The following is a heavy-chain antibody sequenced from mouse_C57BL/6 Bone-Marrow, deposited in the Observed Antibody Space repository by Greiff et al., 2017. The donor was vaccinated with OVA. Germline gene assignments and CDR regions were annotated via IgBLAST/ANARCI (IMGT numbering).Heavy chain of an antibody. J-gene: IGHJ2*01. CDR2: ISDGGSYT. V-gene: IGHV5-4*01. Sequence: EVQRVESGGGLVKPGGSLKLSCAASGFTFSSYAMSWVRQTPEKRLEWVATISDGGSYTYYPDNVKGRFTISRDNAKNNLYLQMSHLKSEDTAMYYCARQPYYFDYWGQGTTLTVSS. D-gene: IGHD6-1*01. CDR3: ARQPYYFDY. CDR1: GFTFSSYA.